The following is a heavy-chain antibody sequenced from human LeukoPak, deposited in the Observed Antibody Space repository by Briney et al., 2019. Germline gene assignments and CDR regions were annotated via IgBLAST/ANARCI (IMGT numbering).Heavy chain of an antibody. CDR3: ARGGYSGYDRYNWFDP. D-gene: IGHD5-12*01. CDR2: MTPNSGNT. CDR1: GYTFTSYD. Sequence: ASVKVSCKASGYTFTSYDINWVRQATGQGLEWVGWMTPNSGNTGYAQKFQGRVTMTRNTSISTAYMELSSLRSEDTAVYYCARGGYSGYDRYNWFDPWGPGTLVPVSS. J-gene: IGHJ5*02. V-gene: IGHV1-8*01.